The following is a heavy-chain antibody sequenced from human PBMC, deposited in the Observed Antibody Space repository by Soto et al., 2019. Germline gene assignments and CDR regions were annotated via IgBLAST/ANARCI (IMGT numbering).Heavy chain of an antibody. CDR2: IYYSGST. Sequence: PSETLSLTCTVSGDSISSNSHYWSWIRQHPGKGLEWIGYIYYSGSTYYNPSLKSRVTISVDTSKNQFSLKLSSVTAADTAVYYCARTSYDSSGTAADPWGQGTLVTVSS. CDR1: GDSISSNSHY. V-gene: IGHV4-31*03. J-gene: IGHJ5*02. CDR3: ARTSYDSSGTAADP. D-gene: IGHD3-22*01.